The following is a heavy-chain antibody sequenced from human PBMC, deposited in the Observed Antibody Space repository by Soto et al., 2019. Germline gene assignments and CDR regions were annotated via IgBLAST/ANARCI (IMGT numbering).Heavy chain of an antibody. V-gene: IGHV4-30-4*01. J-gene: IGHJ4*02. CDR3: ARGPSADKVDY. CDR2: SYNSGST. CDR1: GASVRSDYYY. Sequence: QVQLQEPGPGLVEPSQTLSLTCTVSGASVRSDYYYWSWIRQPPGRGLEWIGHSYNSGSTYSNPSLKSRVTVSLDTSKNQFSLKLSSVTAADTAVYYCARGPSADKVDYWGQGTLVTVSS. D-gene: IGHD3-3*01.